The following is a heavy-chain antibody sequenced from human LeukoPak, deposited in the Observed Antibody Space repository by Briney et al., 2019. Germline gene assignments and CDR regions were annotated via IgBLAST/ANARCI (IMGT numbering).Heavy chain of an antibody. CDR3: ARGPDIAAVDY. J-gene: IGHJ4*02. CDR2: IYYSGTT. Sequence: PSETLSLTCTVSGSPIGCSSNYCDWIRQPPGKGLEWIGSIYYSGTTYYNPSLKSRVTISEDTSKNQFSLKVNSVTAADTAMYYCARGPDIAAVDYWGQGTLVTASS. V-gene: IGHV4-39*07. D-gene: IGHD6-6*01. CDR1: GSPIGCSSNY.